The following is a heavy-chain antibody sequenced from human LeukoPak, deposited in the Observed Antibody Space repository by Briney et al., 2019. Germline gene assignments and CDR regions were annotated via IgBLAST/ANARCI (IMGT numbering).Heavy chain of an antibody. CDR2: ISYDGSNK. D-gene: IGHD6-19*01. CDR1: GFTFRSYA. Sequence: SGGSLRLSCAASGFTFRSYAMHWVRQAPGKGLEWVAVISYDGSNKYYADSVKGRFTISRDNSKNTLYLQMNSLRAEDTAVYYCARDQGAVAGGWFDLWGQGTLVTVSS. J-gene: IGHJ5*02. V-gene: IGHV3-30*04. CDR3: ARDQGAVAGGWFDL.